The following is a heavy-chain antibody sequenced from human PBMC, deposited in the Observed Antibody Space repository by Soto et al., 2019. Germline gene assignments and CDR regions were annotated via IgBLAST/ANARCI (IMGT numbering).Heavy chain of an antibody. CDR2: ISYDGSHK. CDR3: AKDGATRYCGRSSWPPAGAY. J-gene: IGHJ4*02. CDR1: GFTFSNDG. D-gene: IGHD2-15*01. Sequence: QVQLVESGGGVVQPGRSLRLSCAGSGFTFSNDGLHWVRQAPGKGQEWVAVISYDGSHKYYADSVKGRFTISRDNFNNMLYLQMDSLRAEDTGVYYCAKDGATRYCGRSSWPPAGAYWCQGNLVTVSS. V-gene: IGHV3-30*18.